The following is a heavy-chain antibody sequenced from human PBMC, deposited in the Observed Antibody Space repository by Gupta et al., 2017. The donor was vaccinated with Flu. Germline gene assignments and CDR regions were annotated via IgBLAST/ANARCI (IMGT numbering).Heavy chain of an antibody. CDR3: AKGLLWFGESDAFDI. V-gene: IGHV3-23*01. Sequence: EVQLLEFGGGLVQPVGSLRLPCAASGFTFSSYAMSWVRQAPGKGLEWVSAISGSGGSTYYADSVKGRFTISRDNSKNTLYLQMNSLRAEDTAVYYCAKGLLWFGESDAFDIWGQGTMVTVSS. D-gene: IGHD3-10*01. CDR1: GFTFSSYA. J-gene: IGHJ3*02. CDR2: ISGSGGST.